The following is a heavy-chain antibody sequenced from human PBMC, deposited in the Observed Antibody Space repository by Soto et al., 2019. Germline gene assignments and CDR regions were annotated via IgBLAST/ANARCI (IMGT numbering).Heavy chain of an antibody. V-gene: IGHV1-69*13. D-gene: IGHD6-13*01. CDR3: ARDDRYSSSGKFDY. CDR1: GGTLSSYA. CDR2: IIPIFGAA. Sequence: SVKVSCKASGGTLSSYAISWVLQAPGQGLEWMGGIIPIFGAANYAQKFQGRVTITADESTTTAYMELSSLRSEDTAVYYCARDDRYSSSGKFDYWGQGTLVTVSS. J-gene: IGHJ4*02.